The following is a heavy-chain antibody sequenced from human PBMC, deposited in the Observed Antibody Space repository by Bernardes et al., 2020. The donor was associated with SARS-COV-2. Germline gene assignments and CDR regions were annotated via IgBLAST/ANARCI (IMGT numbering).Heavy chain of an antibody. D-gene: IGHD3-16*01. Sequence: GGSLRLSCAASGFTFSDYYMDWVRQAPGKGLEWVGRSRNKLKGYTTEYAASVKVRFIISRDDSKNSLYLLMNSLKTEDTSVYCCVRDPSGYALSDDSAVDIWGRGTMVTVAS. CDR3: VRDPSGYALSDDSAVDI. V-gene: IGHV3-72*01. CDR1: GFTFSDYY. CDR2: SRNKLKGYTT. J-gene: IGHJ3*02.